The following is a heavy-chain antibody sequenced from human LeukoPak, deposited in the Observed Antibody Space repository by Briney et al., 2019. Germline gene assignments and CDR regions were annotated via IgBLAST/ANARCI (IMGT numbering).Heavy chain of an antibody. D-gene: IGHD2-8*01. CDR3: AHNDYGEY. Sequence: GGSLRLSCAASGFAFSSSWMSWVRQAPGKGLEWVANINKDATAKYYVDSVKGRFTISRDNAKNSLYLQMNGLRAEDTAVYYCAHNDYGEYWGQGTLVTVSS. CDR2: INKDATAK. CDR1: GFAFSSSW. J-gene: IGHJ4*02. V-gene: IGHV3-7*03.